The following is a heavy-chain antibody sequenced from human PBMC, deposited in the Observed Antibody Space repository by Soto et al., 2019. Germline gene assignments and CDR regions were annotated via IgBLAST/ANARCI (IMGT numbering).Heavy chain of an antibody. V-gene: IGHV1-69*13. CDR3: ASVLELHYHYVKDV. CDR1: GGTFSSYA. CDR2: IIPIFGTA. Sequence: SVKVSCKASGGTFSSYAISWVRQAPGQGLEWMGGIIPIFGTANYAQKFQGRVTITADESTSTAYMELSSLRSEDTAVYYCASVLELHYHYVKDVSGQGSTVIVSS. J-gene: IGHJ6*02. D-gene: IGHD1-7*01.